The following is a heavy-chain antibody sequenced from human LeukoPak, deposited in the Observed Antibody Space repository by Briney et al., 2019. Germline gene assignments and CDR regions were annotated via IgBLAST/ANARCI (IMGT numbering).Heavy chain of an antibody. CDR3: ARGPNYVWGSYRYFDY. V-gene: IGHV3-23*01. Sequence: PGGSLRLSCTASGFTFSSYTMSWVRQAPGKGLKWVSTITTGGPNTYYADSVKGRFTVSRDDSKNTLYLQMNSLRAEDTAVYYCARGPNYVWGSYRYFDYWGQGTLVTVSS. D-gene: IGHD3-16*02. CDR1: GFTFSSYT. J-gene: IGHJ4*02. CDR2: ITTGGPNT.